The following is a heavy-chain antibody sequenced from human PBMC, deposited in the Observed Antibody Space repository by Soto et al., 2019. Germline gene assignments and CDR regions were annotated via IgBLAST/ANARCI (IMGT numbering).Heavy chain of an antibody. V-gene: IGHV5-51*01. Sequence: PLASLKMTCRTSGYKFTSYWIAWVRPMPGKDLEWMGIIFPSDSDTRYSPSFQGQVTISADRSTSTVFLQWASLKASDTAVYFCARKEKSGYCTWFDPWGQRTLGTVSS. J-gene: IGHJ5*02. D-gene: IGHD3-22*01. CDR1: GYKFTSYW. CDR2: IFPSDSDT. CDR3: ARKEKSGYCTWFDP.